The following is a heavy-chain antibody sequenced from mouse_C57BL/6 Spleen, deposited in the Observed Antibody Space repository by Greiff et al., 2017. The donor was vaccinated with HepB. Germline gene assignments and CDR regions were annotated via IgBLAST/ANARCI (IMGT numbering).Heavy chain of an antibody. J-gene: IGHJ4*01. CDR2: IDPSDSET. CDR3: ARDYYGSSYFYAMDY. CDR1: GYTFTSYW. Sequence: QVQLQQPGAELVRPGSSVKLSCKASGYTFTSYWMHWVKQRPIQGLEWIGNIDPSDSETHYNQKFKDKATLTVDKSSSTAYMQLSSLTSEDSAVYYCARDYYGSSYFYAMDYWGQGTPVTVSS. D-gene: IGHD1-1*01. V-gene: IGHV1-52*01.